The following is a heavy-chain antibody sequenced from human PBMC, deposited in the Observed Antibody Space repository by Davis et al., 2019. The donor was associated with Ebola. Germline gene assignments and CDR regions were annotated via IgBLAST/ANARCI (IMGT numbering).Heavy chain of an antibody. V-gene: IGHV3-74*01. CDR3: AKGTYSYYYGMDV. Sequence: PGGSLRLSCAASGFTFSTYWMHWVRQAPGKGLVWVSRINGDGGSTNYADSVKGRFTISRDNAENTLYLQMNSLRAEDTAVYYCAKGTYSYYYGMDVWGQGTTVTVSS. CDR1: GFTFSTYW. CDR2: INGDGGST. J-gene: IGHJ6*02. D-gene: IGHD4-11*01.